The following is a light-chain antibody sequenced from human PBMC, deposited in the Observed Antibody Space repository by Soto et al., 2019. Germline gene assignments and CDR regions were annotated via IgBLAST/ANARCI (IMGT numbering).Light chain of an antibody. CDR1: SSDVGGYDY. Sequence: QSVLTQPASVSGSPGQSITISCTGTSSDVGGYDYVSWYQQYPGKAPKLMIYEVSNRPSGVSNRFSGSKSGNTASLTISGLQAADEADYYCSSFAGSNNFPYVFGTGTKVTAL. CDR2: EVS. J-gene: IGLJ1*01. V-gene: IGLV2-14*01. CDR3: SSFAGSNNFPYV.